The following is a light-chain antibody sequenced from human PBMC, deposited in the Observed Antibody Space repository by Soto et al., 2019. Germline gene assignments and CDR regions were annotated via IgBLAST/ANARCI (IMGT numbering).Light chain of an antibody. CDR1: SSNIGSNT. CDR3: AAWDDSLNGHAV. V-gene: IGLV1-44*01. Sequence: QSVLTQPPSASGTPGQRVTISCSGSSSNIGSNTVNWYQQLPGTAPKLLIYSNNQRPSGVPDRFSGSKSGTSASLAISGLQSEDEADYYCAAWDDSLNGHAVFGGGTK. J-gene: IGLJ2*01. CDR2: SNN.